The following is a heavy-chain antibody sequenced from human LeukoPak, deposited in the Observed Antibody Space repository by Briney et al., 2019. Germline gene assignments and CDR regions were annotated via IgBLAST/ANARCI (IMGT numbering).Heavy chain of an antibody. CDR1: GITLSNYG. Sequence: GALGLSWASSGITLSNYGMRLVRQAPGKGVGWVGGSSGSGRRTNYASSVKGRFTISRDNPKNTLYLKTNSLRAEDMAVYICEKPGVVIRVILVGFHKEAYYFDSWGQGTLVTVSS. CDR3: EKPGVVIRVILVGFHKEAYYFDS. D-gene: IGHD3-22*01. V-gene: IGHV3-23*01. CDR2: SSGSGRRT. J-gene: IGHJ4*02.